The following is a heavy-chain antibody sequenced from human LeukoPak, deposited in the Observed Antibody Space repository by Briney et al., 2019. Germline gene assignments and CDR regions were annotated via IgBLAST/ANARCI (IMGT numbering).Heavy chain of an antibody. CDR2: ISPSGGST. CDR3: AREWGAKAAASSGFDP. J-gene: IGHJ5*02. V-gene: IGHV1-46*01. D-gene: IGHD6-13*01. Sequence: ASVKVSCKASGYTFTSYYMHWVRQAPGQGLEWMGIISPSGGSTSYAQKFQGRVTMTRDMSTSTVYMELSSLRSEDTAVYYCAREWGAKAAASSGFDPWGQGTLVTVSS. CDR1: GYTFTSYY.